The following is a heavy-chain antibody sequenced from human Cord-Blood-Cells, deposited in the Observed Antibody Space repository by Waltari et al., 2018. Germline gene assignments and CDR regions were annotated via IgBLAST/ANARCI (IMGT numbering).Heavy chain of an antibody. CDR2: FDPEDGET. V-gene: IGHV1-24*01. CDR1: GYTLTELS. CDR3: ATSAARSYYFDY. D-gene: IGHD6-6*01. J-gene: IGHJ4*02. Sequence: QVQLVQSGAEVKKPGASVTVSCKVSGYTLTELSMNWVRQAPGKGLEWMGGFDPEDGETIYAQKFQGRVTMTEDTSTDTAYMELSSLRSEDTAVYYCATSAARSYYFDYWGQGTLVTVSS.